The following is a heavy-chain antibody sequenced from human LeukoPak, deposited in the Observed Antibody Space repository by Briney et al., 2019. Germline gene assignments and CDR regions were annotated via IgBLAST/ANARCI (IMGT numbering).Heavy chain of an antibody. CDR3: ARTIAAAGLDYFDL. V-gene: IGHV3-53*01. Sequence: GESLRLSCAASGFTVSSNYMSWVRQAPVRGLEWVSIIYRDGSTYYADSVKGRFTISRDNSKNTLYLQVNSLRADDTALYYCARTIAAAGLDYFDLWGHGTLVTVSS. CDR1: GFTVSSNY. D-gene: IGHD6-13*01. CDR2: IYRDGST. J-gene: IGHJ4*01.